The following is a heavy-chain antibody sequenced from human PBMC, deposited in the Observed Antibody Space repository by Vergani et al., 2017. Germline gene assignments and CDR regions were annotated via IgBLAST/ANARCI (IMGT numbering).Heavy chain of an antibody. D-gene: IGHD3-22*01. CDR3: AKDLTYYYDSSGYYWDAFDI. CDR2: ISGSGGST. V-gene: IGHV3-23*04. Sequence: EVQMVESGGGLVKPGGSLRLSCVASGFTFSHYSMNWVRQAPGKGLEWVSAISGSGGSTYYADSVKGRFTISRDNSKNTLYLQMNSLRAKDTAVYYCAKDLTYYYDSSGYYWDAFDIWGQGTMVTVSS. CDR1: GFTFSHYS. J-gene: IGHJ3*02.